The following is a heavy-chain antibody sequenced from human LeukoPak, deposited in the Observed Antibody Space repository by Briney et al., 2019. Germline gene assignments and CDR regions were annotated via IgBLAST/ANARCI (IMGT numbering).Heavy chain of an antibody. V-gene: IGHV3-23*01. J-gene: IGHJ4*02. D-gene: IGHD6-13*01. CDR2: ISGGGEHT. Sequence: GGSLRLSCAASGVTFTKFAMEWVRDAPEERLGRGADISGGGEHTFYAASVKGPFTISRDNSKDTLHLQMSILRPEATALYYCASGPYSSSYFASWGQGTMVTVSS. CDR3: ASGPYSSSYFAS. CDR1: GVTFTKFA.